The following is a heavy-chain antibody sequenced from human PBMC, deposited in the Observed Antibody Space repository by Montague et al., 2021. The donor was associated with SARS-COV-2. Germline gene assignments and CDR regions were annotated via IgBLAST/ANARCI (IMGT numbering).Heavy chain of an antibody. D-gene: IGHD5-18*01. Sequence: SETLSLTRTVTGGPISGSSDYWGWIRRSPGKGLEWIASVYYSGNTYYXPSLKSRLTISVDTSKNQFSLKLNSVTAADTALYYCARREYSYGWGDWGQGTLVTVSS. CDR3: ARREYSYGWGD. CDR1: GGPISGSSDY. V-gene: IGHV4-39*01. J-gene: IGHJ4*02. CDR2: VYYSGNT.